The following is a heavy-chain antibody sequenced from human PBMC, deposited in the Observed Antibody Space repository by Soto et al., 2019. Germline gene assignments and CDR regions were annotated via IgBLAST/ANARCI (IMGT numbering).Heavy chain of an antibody. CDR3: ARDQGGASSGAVDDYYYGMDV. D-gene: IGHD1-26*01. V-gene: IGHV3-11*06. Sequence: GGSLRLSCAASGFTFSDYYMSWIRQAPGKGLDWVSYISSSSSYTNYADSVKGRFTISRDNAKNSLYLQMNSLRAEDTAVYYCARDQGGASSGAVDDYYYGMDVWGQGTTVTVSS. CDR2: ISSSSSYT. CDR1: GFTFSDYY. J-gene: IGHJ6*02.